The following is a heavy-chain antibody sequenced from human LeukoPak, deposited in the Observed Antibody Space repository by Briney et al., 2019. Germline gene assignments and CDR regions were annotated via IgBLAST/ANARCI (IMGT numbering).Heavy chain of an antibody. V-gene: IGHV1-46*01. J-gene: IGHJ4*02. Sequence: ASVKVSCKASRYTFTSYYIHWVRQAPGQGLEWMGIINPSIGSTIYSQKFQGRVTMTRDTSTSTVYMELSSLRSEDTAVFYCAISGNYFRPFDYWGQGTLVSVSS. CDR3: AISGNYFRPFDY. CDR1: RYTFTSYY. D-gene: IGHD1-26*01. CDR2: INPSIGST.